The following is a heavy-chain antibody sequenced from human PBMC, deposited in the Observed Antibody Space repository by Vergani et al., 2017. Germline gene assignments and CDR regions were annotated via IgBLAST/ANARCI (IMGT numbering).Heavy chain of an antibody. CDR2: ISSSGNYV. Sequence: EENLVESGGGLVKPGGSLRLSCVASGFTFGSYSVNWVRQAPGRGLEWVSSISSSGNYVYYTASVKGRFSISRDNAKSLLSLQMNSLRADDTAVYYCASDQXSGTNRHHYGMDVWGQGTTVTVSS. V-gene: IGHV3-21*06. CDR3: ASDQXSGTNRHHYGMDV. CDR1: GFTFGSYS. D-gene: IGHD3-10*01. J-gene: IGHJ6*02.